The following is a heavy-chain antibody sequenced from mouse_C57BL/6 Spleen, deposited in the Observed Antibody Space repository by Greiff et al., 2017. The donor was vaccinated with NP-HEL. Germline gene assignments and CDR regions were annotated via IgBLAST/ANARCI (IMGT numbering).Heavy chain of an antibody. CDR2: IDPSDSYT. CDR1: GYTFTSYW. V-gene: IGHV1-59*01. CDR3: ARRGGNSAMDY. Sequence: VQLQQPGAELVRPGTSVKLSCKASGYTFTSYWMHWVKQRPGQGLEWIGVIDPSDSYTNSNQKFKGKATLTVDTSSSTAYMQLSSLTSEDAAVYYCARRGGNSAMDYWGQGTSVTVSS. D-gene: IGHD2-1*01. J-gene: IGHJ4*01.